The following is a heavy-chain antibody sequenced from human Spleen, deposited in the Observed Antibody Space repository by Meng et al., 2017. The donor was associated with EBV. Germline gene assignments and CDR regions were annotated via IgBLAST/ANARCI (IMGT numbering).Heavy chain of an antibody. CDR1: VDTFNSYT. CDR2: IIPIFDRA. Sequence: QRAQCGADVKKPGSSRKVSCKASVDTFNSYTFSWVLQAPGQGLEWMGGIIPIFDRAIYAQKFQGRVTITADESTSTAYMELGSLRSEDTAIYYCARSTVTHTTYNWFDPWGQGTLVTVSS. D-gene: IGHD4-17*01. J-gene: IGHJ5*02. V-gene: IGHV1-69*01. CDR3: ARSTVTHTTYNWFDP.